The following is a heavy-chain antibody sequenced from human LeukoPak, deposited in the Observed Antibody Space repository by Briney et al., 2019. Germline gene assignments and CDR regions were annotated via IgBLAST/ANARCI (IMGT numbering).Heavy chain of an antibody. J-gene: IGHJ5*02. CDR1: GYTFTGNY. V-gene: IGHV1-2*02. CDR3: ARGGATVVGTRADWFDD. D-gene: IGHD6-13*01. Sequence: ASVKVSCTASGYTFTGNYLTWLRQAPGQGFEWMGWINPTTGGTNFAQKFQGRVTMTRDTYINTVYMELTGLISDDTAVYYCARGGATVVGTRADWFDDWGQGTLVTVSS. CDR2: INPTTGGT.